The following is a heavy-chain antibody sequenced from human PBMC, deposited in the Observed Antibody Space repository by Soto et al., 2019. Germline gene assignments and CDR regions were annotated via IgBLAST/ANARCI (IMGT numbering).Heavy chain of an antibody. CDR3: ARDRGYSYGHWIGDFDY. Sequence: ASVKVSCKASGYTFTSYGISWVRQAPGQGLEWMGWISAYNGNTNYAQKLQGRVTMTTDTSTSTAYMELRSRRSDDTAVYYCARDRGYSYGHWIGDFDYWGQGTLVTVSS. D-gene: IGHD5-18*01. V-gene: IGHV1-18*01. J-gene: IGHJ4*02. CDR2: ISAYNGNT. CDR1: GYTFTSYG.